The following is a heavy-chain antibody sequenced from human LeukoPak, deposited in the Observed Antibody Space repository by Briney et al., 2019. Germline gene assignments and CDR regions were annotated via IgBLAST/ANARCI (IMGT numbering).Heavy chain of an antibody. V-gene: IGHV4-59*01. Sequence: SETLSLTCTVSGGSISSYYWSWIQQPPGKGLEWIGYIYYSGSTNYNPSLKSRVTISVDTSKNQFSLKLSSVTAADTAVYYCAREVEPISAMDKRDWYFDLWGRGTLVTVSS. CDR2: IYYSGST. CDR3: AREVEPISAMDKRDWYFDL. CDR1: GGSISSYY. J-gene: IGHJ2*01. D-gene: IGHD5-18*01.